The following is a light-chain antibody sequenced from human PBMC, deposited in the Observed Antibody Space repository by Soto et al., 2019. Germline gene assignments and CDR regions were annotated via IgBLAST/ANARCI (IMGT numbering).Light chain of an antibody. Sequence: EIVLTQSPGTLSLSPGERATLSCMASQSINGNLAWYQRKPGQAPRLLMYATSVRATGIPARFSGSGSGTEYTLTISSLQSEDFAVFYCQHYNNWYSFGQGTKVDIK. CDR3: QHYNNWYS. J-gene: IGKJ2*03. CDR1: QSINGN. V-gene: IGKV3-15*01. CDR2: ATS.